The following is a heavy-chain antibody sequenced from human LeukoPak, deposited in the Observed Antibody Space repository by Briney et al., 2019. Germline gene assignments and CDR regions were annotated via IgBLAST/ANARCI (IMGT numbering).Heavy chain of an antibody. V-gene: IGHV4-34*01. D-gene: IGHD3-10*01. J-gene: IGHJ6*03. CDR2: INHSGST. CDR3: ARQERFRGVIIKKYYMDV. Sequence: PSETLSLTCAVYGGSFSGYYWSWIRQPPEKVLEWIGEINHSGSTNYNPPLKSRVTISVDTSKKQFSLKLSSVTAAGTAVYYCARQERFRGVIIKKYYMDVWGKGTTVTVSS. CDR1: GGSFSGYY.